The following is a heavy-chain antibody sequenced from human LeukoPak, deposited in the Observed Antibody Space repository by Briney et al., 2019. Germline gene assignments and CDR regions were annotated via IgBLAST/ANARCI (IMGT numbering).Heavy chain of an antibody. CDR2: ISSSGSTI. J-gene: IGHJ4*02. V-gene: IGHV3-48*03. CDR3: ARDRNPNYYDSSGYCRFDY. D-gene: IGHD3-22*01. CDR1: GFTFSSYE. Sequence: GGSLRLSCAASGFTFSSYEMNWVRQAPGKRLEWVSYISSSGSTIYYADSVKGRFTISRDNAKNSLYLQMNILRVEDTAVYYCARDRNPNYYDSSGYCRFDYWGQGTLVTVSS.